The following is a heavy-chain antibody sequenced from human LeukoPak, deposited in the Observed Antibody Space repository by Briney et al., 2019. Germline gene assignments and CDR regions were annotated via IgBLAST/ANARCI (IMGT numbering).Heavy chain of an antibody. Sequence: SETLSLTCTVSGGSISSYYWNWIRQPPGKGLEWIGYIYYSGSTYYSASTKYNPSLKSRVAISVDTSRNQFSLKLTSMTAANTAVYYCARAQLISHNFDFWGEGTLVTVSS. V-gene: IGHV4-59*01. CDR3: ARAQLISHNFDF. CDR2: IYYSGST. J-gene: IGHJ4*02. D-gene: IGHD2-2*01. CDR1: GGSISSYY.